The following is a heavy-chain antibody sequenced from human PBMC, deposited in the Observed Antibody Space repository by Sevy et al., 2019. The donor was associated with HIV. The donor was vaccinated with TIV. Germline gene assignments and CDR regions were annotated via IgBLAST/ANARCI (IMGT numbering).Heavy chain of an antibody. J-gene: IGHJ6*02. Sequence: GGSLRLSCAASGFTFSNYAMTWVRQAPEKGLEWVSAISGSGDTTYYGDSVKGRFTISSDYSKNTLYLQMNSLRAEDTAVYYCARTPPSSSGFYYYYYYYGMDVWGQGTTVTVSS. CDR1: GFTFSNYA. V-gene: IGHV3-23*01. CDR3: ARTPPSSSGFYYYYYYYGMDV. CDR2: ISGSGDTT. D-gene: IGHD6-6*01.